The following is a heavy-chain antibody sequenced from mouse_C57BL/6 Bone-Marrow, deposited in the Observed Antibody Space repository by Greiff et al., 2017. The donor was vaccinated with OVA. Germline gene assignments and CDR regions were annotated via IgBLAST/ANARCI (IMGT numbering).Heavy chain of an antibody. CDR2: IYPGDDDT. V-gene: IGHV1-80*01. CDR3: ARGGRYRLWYPYWYFDV. J-gene: IGHJ1*03. Sequence: VQLQQSGAELVKPGASVKISCKASGYAFSSYWMNWVKQRPGKGLEWIGQIYPGDDDTNYNGKFKGKATLTADKSSSTAYMQLSSLNSEDSAVYCCARGGRYRLWYPYWYFDVWGTGTTVTVSS. CDR1: GYAFSSYW. D-gene: IGHD2-1*01.